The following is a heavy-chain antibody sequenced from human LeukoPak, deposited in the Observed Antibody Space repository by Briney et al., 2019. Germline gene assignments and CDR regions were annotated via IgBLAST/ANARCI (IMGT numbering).Heavy chain of an antibody. CDR1: GGSFSGYY. V-gene: IGHV4-34*01. CDR2: INHSGST. J-gene: IGHJ6*02. D-gene: IGHD3-10*01. CDR3: ARSKGKTTYYYGSGRNPYYYGRDV. Sequence: SETLSLTCAVYGGSFSGYYWSWIRQPPGKGLEWIGEINHSGSTNYNPSLMSRVTISVDTSKNQFSLKLSSVTAADTAVYYCARSKGKTTYYYGSGRNPYYYGRDVWGQGTTVTVSS.